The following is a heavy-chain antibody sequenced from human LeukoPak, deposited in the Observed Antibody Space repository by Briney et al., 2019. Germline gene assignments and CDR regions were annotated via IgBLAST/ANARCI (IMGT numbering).Heavy chain of an antibody. CDR3: AAGGITVTTEGTSFDY. CDR2: IIPIFGTA. V-gene: IGHV1-69*13. J-gene: IGHJ4*02. Sequence: SVKVSCKASGGTFSTYAISWVRQAPGQGLEWMGGIIPIFGTANYAQKFQGRVTITADESTSTAYMELSSLRSEDTAVYYCAAGGITVTTEGTSFDYWGQGTLVTVSS. CDR1: GGTFSTYA. D-gene: IGHD4-17*01.